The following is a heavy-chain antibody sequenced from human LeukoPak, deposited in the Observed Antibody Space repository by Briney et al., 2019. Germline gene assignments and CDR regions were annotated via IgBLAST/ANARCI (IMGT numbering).Heavy chain of an antibody. D-gene: IGHD3-10*01. CDR1: GFTFSNYW. J-gene: IGHJ4*02. Sequence: GGSLRLSCAASGFTFSNYWMSRVRQAPGKGQEWVANIKQDGSEKYYVDSVKGRFTISRDNAKNSVYLQMNSLRGEDTAVYYCASTGSGWGQGTLVTVSS. V-gene: IGHV3-7*01. CDR3: ASTGSG. CDR2: IKQDGSEK.